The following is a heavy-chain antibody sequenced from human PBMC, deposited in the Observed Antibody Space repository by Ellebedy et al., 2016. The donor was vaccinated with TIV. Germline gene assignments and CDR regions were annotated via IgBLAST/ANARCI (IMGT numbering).Heavy chain of an antibody. J-gene: IGHJ4*02. D-gene: IGHD2-8*01. CDR3: TRDIPGVLRVSAF. CDR1: GYTFTSSD. CDR2: MNPNSGYT. Sequence: ASVKVSCXASGYTFTSSDINWVRQATGQGLEWMAWMNPNSGYTGYAQNFQGRITVTSDTSISTAYMELSSLRSDDTAVYYCTRDIPGVLRVSAFWGQGTLVTVSS. V-gene: IGHV1-8*01.